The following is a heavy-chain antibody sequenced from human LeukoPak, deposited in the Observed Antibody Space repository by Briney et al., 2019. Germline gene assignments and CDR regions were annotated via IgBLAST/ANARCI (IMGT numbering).Heavy chain of an antibody. CDR3: ANNRASLDY. CDR1: GFTFMAYW. Sequence: QTGGSLRLSCEASGFTFMAYWMNWVRQAPGKGLEWVANINQDGSEKNCVDSVKGRFTISRDNAKNSLYLQMNSLRAEDTAVYYCANNRASLDYWGQGTLVTVSS. J-gene: IGHJ4*02. V-gene: IGHV3-7*02. CDR2: INQDGSEK. D-gene: IGHD2/OR15-2a*01.